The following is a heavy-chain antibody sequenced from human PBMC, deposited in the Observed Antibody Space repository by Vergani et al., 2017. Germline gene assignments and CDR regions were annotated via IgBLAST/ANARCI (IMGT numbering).Heavy chain of an antibody. D-gene: IGHD6-13*01. J-gene: IGHJ4*02. CDR2: FDPEDGET. Sequence: QVQLVQSGAEVKKPGASVKVSCKVSGYTLSELSMHWVRQAPGKGLEWMGGFDPEDGETIYAQKFQGRVTMTEDTSTDTAYMELSSLRAEDTAVYYCAKDGGSWRAFDYWGQGTLVTVSS. V-gene: IGHV1-24*01. CDR1: GYTLSELS. CDR3: AKDGGSWRAFDY.